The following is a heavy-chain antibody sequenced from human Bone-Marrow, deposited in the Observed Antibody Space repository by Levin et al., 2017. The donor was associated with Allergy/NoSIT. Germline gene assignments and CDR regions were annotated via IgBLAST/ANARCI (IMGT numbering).Heavy chain of an antibody. V-gene: IGHV1-18*01. D-gene: IGHD1-26*01. CDR2: ISAYSGST. J-gene: IGHJ6*02. CDR1: GYTFTSYG. Sequence: PGESLKISCKASGYTFTSYGINWVRQAPGQGLEWMGWISAYSGSTNYAQKVQGRVTMTTDTSTSTAYMELRSLRSDDTALYYCAIRIGSYTAGVYYYGMDVWGQGTTVTVSS. CDR3: AIRIGSYTAGVYYYGMDV.